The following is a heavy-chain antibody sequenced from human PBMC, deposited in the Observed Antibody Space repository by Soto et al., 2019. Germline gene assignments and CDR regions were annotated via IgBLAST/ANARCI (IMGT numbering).Heavy chain of an antibody. CDR1: GFSLSNARMG. J-gene: IGHJ4*02. D-gene: IGHD1-26*01. Sequence: SGPTLVNPTETLTLTGTGSGFSLSNARMGVTWIRQPPGKALEWLAHIFSNDEKSYSTSLKSRLTISRDNSKSQVVLTMTNRDPVDTSTYYCARPGRGVGPRRLDYWGQETLVTVSS. CDR2: IFSNDEK. V-gene: IGHV2-26*01. CDR3: ARPGRGVGPRRLDY.